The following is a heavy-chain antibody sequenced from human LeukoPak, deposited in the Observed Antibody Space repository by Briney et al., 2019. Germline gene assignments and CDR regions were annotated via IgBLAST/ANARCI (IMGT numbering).Heavy chain of an antibody. CDR3: ARAGVLVVGAGGWIDP. Sequence: EASVNVSCKASGYTFTGYYMHWVRKPHGPGLEWMGWITTNSGGTNYSQTFQGSVTITRDTSISTAYKELSRLMTDAKAVYYCARAGVLVVGAGGWIDPWGEGTLVTVSS. CDR1: GYTFTGYY. V-gene: IGHV1-2*02. CDR2: ITTNSGGT. D-gene: IGHD2-8*02. J-gene: IGHJ5*02.